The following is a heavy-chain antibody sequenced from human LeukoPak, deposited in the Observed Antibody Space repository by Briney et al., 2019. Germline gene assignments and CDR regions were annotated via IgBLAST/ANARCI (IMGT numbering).Heavy chain of an antibody. D-gene: IGHD3-10*01. CDR3: ARDYHGSGSLTTFDS. Sequence: SVKVSCKASGGTFSSYAISWVRQAPGQGLEWMGGIIPIFGTANYAQKFQGRVTVTRDTSTSTVYMELSSLTSEDTAVYYCARDYHGSGSLTTFDSWGQGTLVTVSS. CDR2: IIPIFGTA. J-gene: IGHJ4*02. CDR1: GGTFSSYA. V-gene: IGHV1-69*05.